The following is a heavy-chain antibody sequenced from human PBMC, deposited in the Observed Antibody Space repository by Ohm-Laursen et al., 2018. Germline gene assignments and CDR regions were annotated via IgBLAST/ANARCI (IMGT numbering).Heavy chain of an antibody. CDR3: AREGPRVISYYGSGSSDYYYYGLDV. CDR1: GFIFSSYS. Sequence: SLRLSCAASGFIFSSYSMSWVRQAPGKGLEWVSSISSSSGSIYYADSMKGRFTISRDNAKNSLHLQMNSLRAEDTAVYYCAREGPRVISYYGSGSSDYYYYGLDVWGQGTTVTVSS. V-gene: IGHV3-21*01. J-gene: IGHJ6*02. CDR2: ISSSSGSI. D-gene: IGHD3-10*01.